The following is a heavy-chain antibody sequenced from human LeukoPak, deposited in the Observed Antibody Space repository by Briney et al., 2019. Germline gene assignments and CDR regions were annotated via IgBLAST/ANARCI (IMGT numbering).Heavy chain of an antibody. CDR2: IYSGGST. Sequence: SGVSLTLSCAASGFTVSSNYMRWLPQAPGNGLEGVSDIYSGGSTFYADSMKGRFSISRDNSKNTLYLQMNSLRAEDTAVYYCASARGSNYGSLGDWGQGTLVTVSS. CDR1: GFTVSSNY. V-gene: IGHV3-53*01. J-gene: IGHJ1*01. CDR3: ASARGSNYGSLGD. D-gene: IGHD5-18*01.